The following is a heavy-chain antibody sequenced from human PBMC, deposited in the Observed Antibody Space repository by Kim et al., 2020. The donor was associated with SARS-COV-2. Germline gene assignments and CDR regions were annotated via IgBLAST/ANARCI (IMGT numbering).Heavy chain of an antibody. V-gene: IGHV4-38-2*02. CDR2: IYHSGST. J-gene: IGHJ5*02. CDR3: AVRKGIFAFDP. CDR1: GYSISSGYY. Sequence: SETLSLTCTVSGYSISSGYYWGWIRQPPGKGLEWIGSIYHSGSTYYNPSLKSRVTISVDTSKNQFSLKLSSVTAADTAVYYCAVRKGIFAFDPWGQGTLVIVSS. D-gene: IGHD3-3*01.